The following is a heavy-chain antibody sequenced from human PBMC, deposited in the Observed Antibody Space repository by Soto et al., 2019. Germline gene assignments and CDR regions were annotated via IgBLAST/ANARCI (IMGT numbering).Heavy chain of an antibody. V-gene: IGHV4-39*01. CDR3: ARQAVDEGYSRVWYFDS. D-gene: IGHD6-19*01. Sequence: QLQLQESGPGLVKPSETLFLTCAVSGGSINNRSYFWGWIRQPPGKGLEWIGSVSYNVRTYYNPSLKSRPTMSADTTNTQFFLKLASVTAAETAVYYCARQAVDEGYSRVWYFDSLCQGTLVTVSS. CDR1: GGSINNRSYF. CDR2: VSYNVRT. J-gene: IGHJ4*02.